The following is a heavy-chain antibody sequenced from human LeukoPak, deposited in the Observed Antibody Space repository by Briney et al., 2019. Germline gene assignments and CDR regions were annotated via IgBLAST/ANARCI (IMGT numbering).Heavy chain of an antibody. CDR3: ARVNGLTEY. Sequence: GGSLRLSCAASGFTFSSYAMSWVRQAPGKGLEWVSLVTSSGSNTYYADSVKGRFTISRDNSKNTLYLQMNSLRAEDTAVYCCARVNGLTEYWGQGTLVTVSS. J-gene: IGHJ4*02. CDR1: GFTFSSYA. CDR2: VTSSGSNT. V-gene: IGHV3-23*01. D-gene: IGHD2-8*01.